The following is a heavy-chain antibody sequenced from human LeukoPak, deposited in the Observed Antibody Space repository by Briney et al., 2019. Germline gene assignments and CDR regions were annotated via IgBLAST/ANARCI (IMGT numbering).Heavy chain of an antibody. CDR2: ISYKGKKI. V-gene: IGHV3-30*01. CDR3: ARWAHCDILTCCYIFLVY. Sequence: GGALRLSSAASLFTPTRYTIHSVPHAPHTRLERVSLISYKGKKINYADSAKSRDTTSRDNIKNTLYLQMNSVRAEDTAVCYGARWAHCDILTCCYIFLVYWGQGTLVTVSS. D-gene: IGHD3-9*01. J-gene: IGHJ4*02. CDR1: LFTPTRYT.